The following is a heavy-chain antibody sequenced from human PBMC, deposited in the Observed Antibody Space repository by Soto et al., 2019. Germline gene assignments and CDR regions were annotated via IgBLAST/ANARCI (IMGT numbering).Heavy chain of an antibody. D-gene: IGHD1-26*01. CDR2: ISSNGGST. CDR3: LRDRGYYWPEN. J-gene: IGHJ4*02. V-gene: IGHV3-64D*06. CDR1: GFTFSSYA. Sequence: GGSLRLSCSASGFTFSSYAMHWVRQSPGKGLEYVSAISSNGGSTYYADSVKGRFTISRDNSTNTLYLQMTSLRAEDTAVYYCLRDRGYYWPENWGQGTQVTVS.